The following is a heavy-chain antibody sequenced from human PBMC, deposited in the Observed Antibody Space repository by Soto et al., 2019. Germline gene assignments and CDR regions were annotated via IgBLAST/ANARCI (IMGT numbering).Heavy chain of an antibody. CDR2: INHSGST. Sequence: SSETLSLTCSVSDDSINSDKYYWGWIRQPPGKGLEWIGEINHSGSTNYNPSLKSRVTISVDTSKNQFSLKLSSVTAADTAVYYCARGPYYYGSGSYRNPLDYWGQGTLVTVSS. V-gene: IGHV4-39*07. CDR1: DDSINSDKYY. CDR3: ARGPYYYGSGSYRNPLDY. D-gene: IGHD3-10*01. J-gene: IGHJ4*02.